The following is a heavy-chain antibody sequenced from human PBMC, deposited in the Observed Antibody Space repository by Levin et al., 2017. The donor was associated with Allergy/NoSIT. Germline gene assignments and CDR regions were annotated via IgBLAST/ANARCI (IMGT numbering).Heavy chain of an antibody. J-gene: IGHJ3*02. CDR2: IYYSGST. CDR3: ARARQVEDWNYVNAFDI. Sequence: SQTLSLTCTVSGGSISSSSYYWGWIRQPPGKGLEWIGSIYYSGSTYYNPSLKSRVTISVDTSKNQFSLKLSSVTAADTAVYYCARARQVEDWNYVNAFDIWGQGTMVTVSS. D-gene: IGHD1-7*01. CDR1: GGSISSSSYY. V-gene: IGHV4-39*01.